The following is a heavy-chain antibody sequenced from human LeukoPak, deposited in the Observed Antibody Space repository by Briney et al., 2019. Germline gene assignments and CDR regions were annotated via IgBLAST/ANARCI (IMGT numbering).Heavy chain of an antibody. CDR3: TTTLPY. Sequence: GGALRLSCAASVFTFSNSWLTGVRQAPGKGLEWVGRIKRKIGGGTTDYAAPVKGRFTISRDESKNTLYLQMNSLRTEDTAIFYCTTTLPYWGQGTLVTVSS. V-gene: IGHV3-15*01. CDR1: VFTFSNSW. J-gene: IGHJ4*02. CDR2: IKRKIGGGTT.